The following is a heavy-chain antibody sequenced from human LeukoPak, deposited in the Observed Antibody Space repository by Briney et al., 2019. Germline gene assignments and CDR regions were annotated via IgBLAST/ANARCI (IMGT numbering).Heavy chain of an antibody. CDR3: ASNYYYYYGMDV. J-gene: IGHJ6*04. Sequence: SGGSLRLSCAASGSTFSSYSMNWVRQAPGKGLEWVSSISSSSSYIYYADSVKGRFTISRDNAKNSLYLQMNSLRAEDTAVYYCASNYYYYYGMDVWGKGTTVTVSS. V-gene: IGHV3-21*01. CDR2: ISSSSSYI. CDR1: GSTFSSYS.